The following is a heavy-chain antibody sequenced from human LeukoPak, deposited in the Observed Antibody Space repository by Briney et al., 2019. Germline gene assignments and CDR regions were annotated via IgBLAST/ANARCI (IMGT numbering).Heavy chain of an antibody. D-gene: IGHD2-2*01. CDR3: ASQRGGYCSSTSVCLFDY. J-gene: IGHJ4*02. V-gene: IGHV1-69*05. CDR2: IIPIFGTA. CDR1: GGTFSSYA. Sequence: ASVKVSCKASGGTFSSYAISWVRQAPGQGLEWMGGIIPIFGTANYAQKFQGRVTITTDESTSTAYMELSSLRSEDTAVYYCASQRGGYCSSTSVCLFDYWGQGTLVTVSS.